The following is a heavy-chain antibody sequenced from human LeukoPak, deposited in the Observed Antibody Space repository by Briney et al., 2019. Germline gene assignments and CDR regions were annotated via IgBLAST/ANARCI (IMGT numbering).Heavy chain of an antibody. Sequence: ASVKVSCKASGYTFTSYYMHWVRQAPGQGLEWMGIINPSGGSTSYAQKFQGRVTMTRDMSTSTVYMELSSLRSGDTAVYYCARDPGDDGWFDPWGQGTLVTVSS. D-gene: IGHD3-16*01. J-gene: IGHJ5*02. CDR2: INPSGGST. CDR1: GYTFTSYY. CDR3: ARDPGDDGWFDP. V-gene: IGHV1-46*01.